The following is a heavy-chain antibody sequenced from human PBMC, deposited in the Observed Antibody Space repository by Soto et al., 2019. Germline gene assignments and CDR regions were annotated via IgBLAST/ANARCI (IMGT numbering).Heavy chain of an antibody. Sequence: QVQLQESGPGLVKPSGTLSLTCAVSGDSVSSPYYWCWVRQPPGKGMEWIGEVFHTGTTSYNPSLRSRVTISMDKSHNHFSLDLSSVTAADTAVYYGARSAGWYAVHSWGPGTLVIVSS. V-gene: IGHV4-4*02. CDR1: GDSVSSPYY. J-gene: IGHJ4*02. CDR3: ARSAGWYAVHS. D-gene: IGHD6-19*01. CDR2: VFHTGTT.